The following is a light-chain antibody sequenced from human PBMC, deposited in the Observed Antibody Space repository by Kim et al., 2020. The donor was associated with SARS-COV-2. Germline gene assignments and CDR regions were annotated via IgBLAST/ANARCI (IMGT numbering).Light chain of an antibody. V-gene: IGLV2-23*01. Sequence: QSVLTQPASVSGSPGQSITISCTGTSSDVGSYNLVSWYQQEPGKAPKLMIYEASKRPSGVSNRFSGSKSGNTASLTISGLQAEDEAYYYCCSYTDSTTLVFGGGTKLTVL. CDR1: SSDVGSYNL. J-gene: IGLJ3*02. CDR2: EAS. CDR3: CSYTDSTTLV.